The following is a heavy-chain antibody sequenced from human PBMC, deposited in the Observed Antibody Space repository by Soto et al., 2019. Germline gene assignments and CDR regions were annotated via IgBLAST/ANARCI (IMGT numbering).Heavy chain of an antibody. D-gene: IGHD4-17*01. CDR1: GFTFSDYW. J-gene: IGHJ6*02. Sequence: EVQLVESGGGLVQPGGSLSLSCAASGFTFSDYWMHWFRQAPGKGLVWVSRINGDASSIAYADSVRGRFTISRDNAKNTLYLQTNSLRAEDTAVYYCARGLRGYYGKDVWGQGTTVTVSS. CDR2: INGDASSI. CDR3: ARGLRGYYGKDV. V-gene: IGHV3-74*01.